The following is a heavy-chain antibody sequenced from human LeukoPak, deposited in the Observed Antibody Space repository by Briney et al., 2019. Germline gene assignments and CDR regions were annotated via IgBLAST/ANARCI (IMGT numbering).Heavy chain of an antibody. Sequence: ASVKVSCKASGYTFITYYMHWVRLAPGQGLEWMGMINPSGGSTTYAQTFQGRVTMTRDTSTSTVYMQLSSLRSEDTAVYFCARATVTFDYWGQGTLVTVSS. CDR3: ARATVTFDY. V-gene: IGHV1-46*01. D-gene: IGHD4-23*01. CDR1: GYTFITYY. CDR2: INPSGGST. J-gene: IGHJ4*02.